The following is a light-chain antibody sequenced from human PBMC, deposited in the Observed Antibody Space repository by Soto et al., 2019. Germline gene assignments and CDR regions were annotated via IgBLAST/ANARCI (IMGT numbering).Light chain of an antibody. CDR3: QQSYSTRMYT. Sequence: DIQMTQSPSSLSASVGDRVTITCRASQSISSYLNWYQQKPGKAPKLLIYDASSLQSGVPSRFSGSGSGTDFTLTISSLQPEDFATYYCQQSYSTRMYTFGQGTKLEIK. J-gene: IGKJ2*01. CDR1: QSISSY. CDR2: DAS. V-gene: IGKV1-39*01.